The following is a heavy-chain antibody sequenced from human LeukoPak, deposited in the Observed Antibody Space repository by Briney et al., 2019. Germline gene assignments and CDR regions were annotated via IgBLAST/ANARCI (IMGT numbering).Heavy chain of an antibody. CDR2: IYYSGST. Sequence: PSQTLSLTCTVSGGSISSGDYYWSWIRQPPGKGLEWIGYIYYSGSTYYNPSLKSRVTISVDTSKNQFSLKLSSVTAADTAVYYCARDWKWEPREPDAFDIWGQGTMVTVSS. J-gene: IGHJ3*02. V-gene: IGHV4-30-4*08. CDR3: ARDWKWEPREPDAFDI. D-gene: IGHD1-26*01. CDR1: GGSISSGDYY.